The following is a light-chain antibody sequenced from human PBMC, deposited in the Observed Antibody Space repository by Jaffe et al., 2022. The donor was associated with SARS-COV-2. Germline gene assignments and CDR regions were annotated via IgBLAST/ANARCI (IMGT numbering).Light chain of an antibody. CDR3: QSADTTGSYYV. V-gene: IGLV3-25*03. CDR1: ALPKQY. Sequence: YELTQPPSVAVSPGQTARITCSGDALPKQYAYWYQQKLGQAPLVVMFKDDERPSGIPERFSGSSSGTTVTLIISGVQAEDEADYYCQSADTTGSYYVFGTGTTLTVL. CDR2: KDD. J-gene: IGLJ1*01.